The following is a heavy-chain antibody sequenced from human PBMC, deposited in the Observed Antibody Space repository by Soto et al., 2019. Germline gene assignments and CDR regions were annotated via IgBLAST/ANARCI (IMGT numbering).Heavy chain of an antibody. CDR2: INPSGGST. Sequence: ASVKVSCKASGYTFTSYYMHWVRQAPGQGLEWMGIINPSGGSTSYAQKFQGRVTMTRDTSTSTVYMELSSLRSEDTAVYYCARAPCIHLEWLFCRGFSGYYGMDVWGQGXTVTVYS. J-gene: IGHJ6*02. CDR1: GYTFTSYY. CDR3: ARAPCIHLEWLFCRGFSGYYGMDV. D-gene: IGHD3-3*01. V-gene: IGHV1-46*01.